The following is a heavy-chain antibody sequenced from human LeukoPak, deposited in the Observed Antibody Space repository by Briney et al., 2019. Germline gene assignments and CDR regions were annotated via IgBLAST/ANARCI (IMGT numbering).Heavy chain of an antibody. V-gene: IGHV4-34*01. Sequence: SETLSLTCAVYGGSSSGYYWSWIRQPPGKGLEWIGEINHSGSTNYNPSLKSRVTISVDTSKNQFSLKLSSVTAADTAVYYCVADPINFDYWGQGRLVTVSS. J-gene: IGHJ4*02. CDR2: INHSGST. CDR1: GGSSSGYY. CDR3: VADPINFDY.